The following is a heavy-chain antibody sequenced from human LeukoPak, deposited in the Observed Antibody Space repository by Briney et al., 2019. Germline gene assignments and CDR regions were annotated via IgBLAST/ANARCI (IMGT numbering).Heavy chain of an antibody. Sequence: SETLSLTCTVSGGSISNYYWNWIRQPAGKGLEWIGRLLGSGSTDYNPSLKSRVTMSVDTSKNQFSLKLSSVTAADTAVYYCARDSSSPLGYYYYYMDVWGKGTTVTVSS. D-gene: IGHD6-13*01. CDR1: GGSISNYY. CDR2: LLGSGST. CDR3: ARDSSSPLGYYYYYMDV. J-gene: IGHJ6*03. V-gene: IGHV4-4*07.